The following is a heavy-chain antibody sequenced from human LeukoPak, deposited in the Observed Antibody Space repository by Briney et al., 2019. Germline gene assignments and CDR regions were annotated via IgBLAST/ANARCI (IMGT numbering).Heavy chain of an antibody. CDR1: GGSISSSGYY. CDR3: AREPSATTYYYYYYMDV. J-gene: IGHJ6*03. V-gene: IGHV4-61*02. Sequence: SETLSLTCTVSGGSISSSGYYWSWIRQPPGKGLEWIGRIYTSGSTNYNPSLKSRVTISVDTSKNQFSLKLSSVTAADTAVYYCAREPSATTYYYYYYMDVWGKGTTVTISS. CDR2: IYTSGST. D-gene: IGHD5-24*01.